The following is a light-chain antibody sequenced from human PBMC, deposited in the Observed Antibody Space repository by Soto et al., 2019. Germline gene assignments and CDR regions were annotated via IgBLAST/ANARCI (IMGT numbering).Light chain of an antibody. Sequence: DIVMTQSPLSLPVTPGEPASISCRSSQSLLHSSGYTYLDWYLQKPGQSPQLLIYLGSNRASGVPCRFSGSGSGTDFTMKISRVEAEDVGVYYCMQSLQTRSFGGGTKVEI. CDR1: QSLLHSSGYTY. J-gene: IGKJ4*01. CDR3: MQSLQTRS. CDR2: LGS. V-gene: IGKV2-28*01.